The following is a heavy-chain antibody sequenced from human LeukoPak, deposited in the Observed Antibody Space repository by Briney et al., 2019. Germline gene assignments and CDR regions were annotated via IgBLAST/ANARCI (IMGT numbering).Heavy chain of an antibody. D-gene: IGHD2-15*01. Sequence: GGSLRLSCAASGFTFSSYSMNWVRQAAGKGLEWVSAISSSSSYIYYADSVKGRFTISRDNAKNSLYLQMNSLRAEDTAVYYCARDRFYCRGGSCYGPTDYWGQGTLVTVSS. CDR1: GFTFSSYS. CDR2: ISSSSSYI. J-gene: IGHJ4*02. CDR3: ARDRFYCRGGSCYGPTDY. V-gene: IGHV3-21*01.